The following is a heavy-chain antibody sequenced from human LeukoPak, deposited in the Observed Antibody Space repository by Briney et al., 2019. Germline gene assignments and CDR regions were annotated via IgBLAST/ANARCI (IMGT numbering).Heavy chain of an antibody. J-gene: IGHJ3*02. V-gene: IGHV1-69*13. CDR3: ARNGLWFGELFSAFDI. Sequence: ASVKVSCKASGGTFSSYGISWVRQAPGQGLEWMGGIIPIFGTANYAQKFQGRVTITADESTSTAYMELSSLRSEDTAVYYCARNGLWFGELFSAFDIWGQGTMVTVSS. D-gene: IGHD3-10*01. CDR2: IIPIFGTA. CDR1: GGTFSSYG.